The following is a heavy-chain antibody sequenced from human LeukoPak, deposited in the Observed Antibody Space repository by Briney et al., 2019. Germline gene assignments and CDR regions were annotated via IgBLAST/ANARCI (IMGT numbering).Heavy chain of an antibody. CDR1: GDSASPYF. J-gene: IGHJ4*02. D-gene: IGHD2-21*02. Sequence: PSETLSLTCSVSGDSASPYFWSWIRQPPGKGLEWIGYIYYSGTTNYNPSLNSRVTISIDTSQDQFSLKVNPVTAADTAVYYCARLTAGLYFDSWGQGKLVTVSS. CDR2: IYYSGTT. CDR3: ARLTAGLYFDS. V-gene: IGHV4-59*08.